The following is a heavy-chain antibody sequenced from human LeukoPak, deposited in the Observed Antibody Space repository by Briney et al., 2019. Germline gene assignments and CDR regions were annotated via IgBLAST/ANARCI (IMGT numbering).Heavy chain of an antibody. Sequence: GGSLRLSCAASGFTFDDYAMHWVRQAPGRGLEWVSGISWNSGSIGYADSVKGRFTISRDNAKNSLYLQMNSLRAEDTALYYCAKASGYGDSSFDYWGQGTLVTVSS. CDR3: AKASGYGDSSFDY. V-gene: IGHV3-9*01. CDR1: GFTFDDYA. J-gene: IGHJ4*02. CDR2: ISWNSGSI. D-gene: IGHD4-17*01.